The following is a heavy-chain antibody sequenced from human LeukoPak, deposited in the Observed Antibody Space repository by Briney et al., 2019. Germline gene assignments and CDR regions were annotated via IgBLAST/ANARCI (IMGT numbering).Heavy chain of an antibody. Sequence: SETLSLTCAVYGGSFSGYYWSWIRQPPGKGLEWIGEINHSGSTNYNPSLKSRVTISMDTSKNQFSLKLSSVTAADTAVYYCARSTNVADYWGQGTLVTVSS. J-gene: IGHJ4*02. CDR1: GGSFSGYY. D-gene: IGHD2-8*01. CDR2: INHSGST. V-gene: IGHV4-34*01. CDR3: ARSTNVADY.